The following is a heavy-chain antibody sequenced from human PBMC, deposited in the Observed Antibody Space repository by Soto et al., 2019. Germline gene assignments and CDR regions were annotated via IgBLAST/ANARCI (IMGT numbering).Heavy chain of an antibody. J-gene: IGHJ5*02. Sequence: QVQLVESGGGVVQPGRSLRLSCAASGFTFSSYAMHWVRQAPGKGLEWVAVISYDGSNKYYADSVKGRFTISRDNSKNPLYLQMNSLRAEDTAVYYCARDQFRYCSGGSCYLYYGAVYNWFDPWGQGTLVTVSS. D-gene: IGHD2-15*01. CDR1: GFTFSSYA. V-gene: IGHV3-30-3*01. CDR2: ISYDGSNK. CDR3: ARDQFRYCSGGSCYLYYGAVYNWFDP.